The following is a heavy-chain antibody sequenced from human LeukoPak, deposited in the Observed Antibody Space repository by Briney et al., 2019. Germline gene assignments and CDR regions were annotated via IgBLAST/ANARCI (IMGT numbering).Heavy chain of an antibody. CDR2: ISGSGGST. D-gene: IGHD6-19*01. V-gene: IGHV3-23*01. CDR3: AKEPDSSGWSEGVDY. J-gene: IGHJ4*02. CDR1: GFTFSSYA. Sequence: GGSLRLSCAASGFTFSSYAMSWVRQAPGKGLEWVSAISGSGGSTYYADSVKGRFTISRDNSKNTLYLQMNSLGAEDTAVYYCAKEPDSSGWSEGVDYWGQGTLVTVSS.